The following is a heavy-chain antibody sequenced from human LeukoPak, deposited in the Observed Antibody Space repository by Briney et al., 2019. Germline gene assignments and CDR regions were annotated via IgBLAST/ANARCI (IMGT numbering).Heavy chain of an antibody. CDR2: IYYRSKWYN. CDR3: ARGVALDP. CDR1: GDSVSSNSTA. Sequence: SQTLSLTCVISGDSVSSNSTAWNWIRQSPSRGLEWLGRIYYRSKWYNDCAVSVKSRITIDPDTSKNQFSLQLNSVTPEDTAVYYCARGVALDPWGQGILVTVSS. J-gene: IGHJ5*02. D-gene: IGHD2-15*01. V-gene: IGHV6-1*01.